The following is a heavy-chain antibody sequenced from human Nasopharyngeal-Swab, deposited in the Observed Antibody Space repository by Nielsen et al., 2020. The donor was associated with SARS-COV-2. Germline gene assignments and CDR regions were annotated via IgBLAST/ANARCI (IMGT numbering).Heavy chain of an antibody. CDR3: ARARGAYGDYYYYYYTDV. V-gene: IGHV6-1*01. D-gene: IGHD4-17*01. Sequence: SQTLSLTCAISGDSASSSSAAWNWIRQSPSRGLEWLGRTYYRSKWYNDYAVSVKSRITINLDTSKNQFSLHLNSVTPEDTAVYYCARARGAYGDYYYYYYTDVWGKGTTVTVSS. CDR1: GDSASSSSAA. CDR2: TYYRSKWYN. J-gene: IGHJ6*03.